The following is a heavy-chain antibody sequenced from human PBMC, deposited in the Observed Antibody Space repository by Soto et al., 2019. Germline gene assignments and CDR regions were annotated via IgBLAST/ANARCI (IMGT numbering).Heavy chain of an antibody. CDR1: GGTFSSYT. J-gene: IGHJ6*02. CDR2: IIPILGIA. Sequence: GASVKVSCKASGGTFSSYTISWVRQAPGQGLEWMGRIIPILGIANYAQKFQGRVTITADKSTSTAYMELSSLRSEGTAVYYCARGSLSWYYYGMDVWGQGTTVTVSS. V-gene: IGHV1-69*02. CDR3: ARGSLSWYYYGMDV.